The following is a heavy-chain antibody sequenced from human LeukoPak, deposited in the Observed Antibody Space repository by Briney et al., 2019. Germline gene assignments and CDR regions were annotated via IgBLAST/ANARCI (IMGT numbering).Heavy chain of an antibody. Sequence: PTGGSLRLSCAASGFTFSSYAMSWVRQAPGKGLEWVSAISGSGGSTYYADSVKGRFTISRDNSKNTLYLQMNSLRAEDTAVYYCAKVGYSSGWYHFDYWGQGTLVTVSS. CDR3: AKVGYSSGWYHFDY. CDR1: GFTFSSYA. V-gene: IGHV3-23*01. CDR2: ISGSGGST. D-gene: IGHD6-19*01. J-gene: IGHJ4*02.